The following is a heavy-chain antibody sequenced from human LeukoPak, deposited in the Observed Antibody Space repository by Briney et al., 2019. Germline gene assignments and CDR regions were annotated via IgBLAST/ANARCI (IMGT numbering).Heavy chain of an antibody. CDR2: IYHSGRT. CDR3: ARHTRWVRGVISYYFDY. Sequence: SETLSLTCTVSGYSISSGYYWGWIRQPPGKGLEWIGSIYHSGRTFYNPSLKSRVTISVDTSKNQFSLKLTSVTAADTAVYYCARHTRWVRGVISYYFDYWGQGTLVTVSS. D-gene: IGHD3-10*01. V-gene: IGHV4-38-2*02. CDR1: GYSISSGYY. J-gene: IGHJ4*02.